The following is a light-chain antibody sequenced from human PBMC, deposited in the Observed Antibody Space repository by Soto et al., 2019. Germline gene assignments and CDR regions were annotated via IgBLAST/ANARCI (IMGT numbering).Light chain of an antibody. CDR2: DAS. Sequence: IVLTQSPGTLSLSRGDRAPLSCRASQSVSSYLAWYQQKPGQAPRLLIYDASNRATGIPARFSVSVSGTDFNVTISSLEPEDCAVYYCQQRSNWPPITFGQGTRLEIK. V-gene: IGKV3-11*01. CDR1: QSVSSY. CDR3: QQRSNWPPIT. J-gene: IGKJ5*01.